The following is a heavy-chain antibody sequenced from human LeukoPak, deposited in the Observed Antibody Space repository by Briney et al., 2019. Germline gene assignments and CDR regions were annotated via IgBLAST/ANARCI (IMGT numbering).Heavy chain of an antibody. D-gene: IGHD2/OR15-2a*01. CDR2: INHSGST. CDR1: GGSFSGYY. Sequence: YPSETLSLTCAVYGGSFSGYYWSWIRQPPGKGLEWIGEINHSGSTNYNPSLKSRVTISADTSKNQFSLKLSSVTAADTAVYYCARGYRLWPFDPWGQGTLVTVSS. J-gene: IGHJ5*02. V-gene: IGHV4-34*01. CDR3: ARGYRLWPFDP.